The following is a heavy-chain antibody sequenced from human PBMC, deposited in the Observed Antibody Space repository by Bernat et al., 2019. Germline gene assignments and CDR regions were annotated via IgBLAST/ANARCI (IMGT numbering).Heavy chain of an antibody. V-gene: IGHV3-23*01. J-gene: IGHJ6*02. D-gene: IGHD3-10*01. CDR3: VKVRASNYYFYYGMDV. CDR1: GFTFTEFA. CDR2: ITSSGGTK. Sequence: DVQLFESGGGLVQPGESLRLSCAASGFTFTEFAMTWVRQAPGKGLEWVSSITSSGGTKYYADSMKGRFTISRDNSKNTVFLQMNGLSAEDTAVYYCVKVRASNYYFYYGMDVWGQGTTVIVS.